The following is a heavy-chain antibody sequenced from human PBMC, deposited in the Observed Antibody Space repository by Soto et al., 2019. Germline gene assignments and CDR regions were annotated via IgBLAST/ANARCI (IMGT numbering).Heavy chain of an antibody. J-gene: IGHJ4*02. CDR3: ASHDCSSTSCYTALYDY. Sequence: SVKVYCKASGYTFTSYGISWVRQAPGQGLEWMGWISAYNGNTNYAQKLQGRVTMTTDTSTSTAYMELRSLRSDDTAVYYCASHDCSSTSCYTALYDYWGQGTLVTVSS. CDR1: GYTFTSYG. CDR2: ISAYNGNT. D-gene: IGHD2-2*02. V-gene: IGHV1-18*01.